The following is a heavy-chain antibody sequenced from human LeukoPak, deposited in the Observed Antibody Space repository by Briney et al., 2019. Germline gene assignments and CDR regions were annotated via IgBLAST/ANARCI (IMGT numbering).Heavy chain of an antibody. CDR2: ISSSSSYI. Sequence: GGSLSLSCAASGFTFSNYNMNWVRQPPGKGLEWVSYISSSSSYIYYADSAQSRFTSPRDNAKNSLYLQMNSLRAEDTAVYYCARDQSIGEGSYYIILDYWGQGTLVTVSA. CDR3: ARDQSIGEGSYYIILDY. D-gene: IGHD1-26*01. J-gene: IGHJ4*02. V-gene: IGHV3-21*01. CDR1: GFTFSNYN.